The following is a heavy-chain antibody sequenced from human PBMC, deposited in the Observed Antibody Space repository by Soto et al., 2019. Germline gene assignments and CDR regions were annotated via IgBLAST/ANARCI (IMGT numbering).Heavy chain of an antibody. V-gene: IGHV3-30*03. CDR1: GFTFNTYA. D-gene: IGHD2-21*02. CDR3: ARGGLVVVTAIPPFIES. CDR2: VSNDGAKT. J-gene: IGHJ4*02. Sequence: QVLLVESGGGVVQPGRSLRLSCAASGFTFNTYAMFWVRQAPGKGLQWVAVVSNDGAKTYYADSVKGRFTISRDDSRNTLSLQMNSLKSEDTAVYFCARGGLVVVTAIPPFIESWGLGTLVTVSS.